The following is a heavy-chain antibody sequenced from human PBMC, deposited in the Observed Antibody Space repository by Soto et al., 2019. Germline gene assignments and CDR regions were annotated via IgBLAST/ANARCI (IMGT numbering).Heavy chain of an antibody. V-gene: IGHV3-23*01. D-gene: IGHD1-7*01. CDR2: SSATGAGT. CDR3: AKDRRAGGNYGFYSDF. Sequence: GGSLRLSCAASGFTFSSYGMSWVRQAPGKGLEWVSFSSATGAGTYYADSVKGRFTISRDNSKNTLYLQMTSLRADDTAVYYCAKDRRAGGNYGFYSDFWGQGALVTVSS. J-gene: IGHJ4*02. CDR1: GFTFSSYG.